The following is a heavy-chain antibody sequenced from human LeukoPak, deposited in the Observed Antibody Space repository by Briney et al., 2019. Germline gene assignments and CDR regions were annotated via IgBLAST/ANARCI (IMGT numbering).Heavy chain of an antibody. CDR1: GFTVSSNY. V-gene: IGHV3-53*01. J-gene: IGHJ4*02. CDR2: IYSGGST. CDR3: ARSRRDYYDILTGYSEYFDY. Sequence: GGSLRLSCAASGFTVSSNYMSWVRQAPGKGLEWVSVIYSGGSTYYADSVKGRFTISRDNSKNTLYLQMNSLRAEDTAVYYCARSRRDYYDILTGYSEYFDYWGQGTLVTVSS. D-gene: IGHD3-9*01.